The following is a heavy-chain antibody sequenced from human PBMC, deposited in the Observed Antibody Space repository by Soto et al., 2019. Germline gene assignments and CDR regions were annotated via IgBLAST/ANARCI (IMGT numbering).Heavy chain of an antibody. CDR2: IYYSSNT. CDR3: TGFRFVSTIAHAFDI. D-gene: IGHD3-3*01. V-gene: IGHV4-59*11. CDR1: GGSSSPHY. Sequence: TLGRTGTVSGGSSSPHYWLWIRQPPGKGLEWIGYIYYSSNTNYTPAHKRRVTISVNTTKNQFSLKLTSVTAADTAVYFCTGFRFVSTIAHAFDIWGQGTMVTVSS. J-gene: IGHJ3*02.